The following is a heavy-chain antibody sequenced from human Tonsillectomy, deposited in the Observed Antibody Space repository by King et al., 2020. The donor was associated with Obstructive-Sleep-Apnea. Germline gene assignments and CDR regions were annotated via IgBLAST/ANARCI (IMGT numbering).Heavy chain of an antibody. CDR2: SYYSWST. Sequence: LQLQESGPGLVKPSETLSLTCTVSGGSISSSSYYWGWIRQPPGKGLDWIVTSYYSWSTYHNSSLKSRVTISVDTSKNQFSLKLSSVTAADTAVYYCARVIAGAGTGYAFDIWGQGTMATVSS. CDR3: ARVIAGAGTGYAFDI. J-gene: IGHJ3*02. CDR1: GGSISSSSYY. V-gene: IGHV4-39*07. D-gene: IGHD6-13*01.